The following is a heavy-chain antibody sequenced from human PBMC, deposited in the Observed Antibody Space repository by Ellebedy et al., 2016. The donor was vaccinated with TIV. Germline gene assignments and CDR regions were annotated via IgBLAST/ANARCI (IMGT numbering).Heavy chain of an antibody. CDR2: ISSTGTTI. CDR3: GRSIVGLSRGLDV. D-gene: IGHD1-26*01. Sequence: GESLKISCTASGFTFSNNSMNWVRQAPGKGLEWVSYISSTGTTIYYADSVKGRFTISRDNAKISLYLQMNSLTAEDTGVYYCGRSIVGLSRGLDVWGQGTTVIISS. J-gene: IGHJ6*02. V-gene: IGHV3-48*04. CDR1: GFTFSNNS.